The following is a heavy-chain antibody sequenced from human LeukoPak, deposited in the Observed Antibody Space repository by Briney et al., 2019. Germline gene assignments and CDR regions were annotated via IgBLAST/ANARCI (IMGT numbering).Heavy chain of an antibody. Sequence: GGSLRLSCAASAFTFSSYGMHWVRQAPGKGLEWVSFIRYDGRNKYYADSVKGRFTISRDNSKNTLYLQMNSLRAEDTAVYYCARDNGSGGYYYEWGQGTLVTVSS. D-gene: IGHD3-22*01. CDR2: IRYDGRNK. J-gene: IGHJ4*02. CDR1: AFTFSSYG. V-gene: IGHV3-30*02. CDR3: ARDNGSGGYYYE.